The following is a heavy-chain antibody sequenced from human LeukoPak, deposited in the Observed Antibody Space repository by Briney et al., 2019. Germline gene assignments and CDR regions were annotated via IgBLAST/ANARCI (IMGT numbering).Heavy chain of an antibody. J-gene: IGHJ6*02. D-gene: IGHD6-19*01. CDR3: ARSSGWYSLYYYGMDV. CDR1: GGSFSGYY. V-gene: IGHV4-34*01. Sequence: SETLSLTCAVYGGSFSGYYWSWIRQPPGKGLERIGEINHSGSTNYNPSLKSRVTISVDTSKNQFSLKLSSVTAADTAVYYCARSSGWYSLYYYGMDVWGQGTTVTVSS. CDR2: INHSGST.